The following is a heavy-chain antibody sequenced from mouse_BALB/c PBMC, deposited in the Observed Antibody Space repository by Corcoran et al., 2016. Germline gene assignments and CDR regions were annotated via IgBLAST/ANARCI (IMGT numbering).Heavy chain of an antibody. V-gene: IGHV1-62-2*01. D-gene: IGHD2-14*01. CDR1: GYTFTEYV. CDR3: ARHAYSKYDGFAY. CDR2: FYPRGGNI. J-gene: IGHJ3*01. Sequence: VQLQQSGPELVKPGTSVTLSCKASGYTFTEYVIHWVKQGSGQGLEWIGWFYPRGGNINYNEKFRDKATLTADKSSSTVYMELSRLTSEDSAVYFCARHAYSKYDGFAYWGQGTLVTVSA.